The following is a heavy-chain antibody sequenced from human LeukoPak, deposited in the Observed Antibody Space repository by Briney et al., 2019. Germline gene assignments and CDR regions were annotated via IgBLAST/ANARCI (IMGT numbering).Heavy chain of an antibody. CDR3: AKSGGFFDT. Sequence: GGSLRLSCAVSGFTFTNYWMTWVRQAPGKGLEWVANIGQDGADKYYVDSVVGRFTISRDNAQNLLYLHMNSLRAEDTGVYYCAKSGGFFDTWGQGTLVTVSS. V-gene: IGHV3-7*01. CDR1: GFTFTNYW. J-gene: IGHJ4*02. D-gene: IGHD1-26*01. CDR2: IGQDGADK.